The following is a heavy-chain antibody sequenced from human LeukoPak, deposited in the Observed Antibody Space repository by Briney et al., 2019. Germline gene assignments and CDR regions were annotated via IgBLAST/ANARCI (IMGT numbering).Heavy chain of an antibody. V-gene: IGHV3-7*01. CDR1: GFTFSSHW. CDR3: ARGGSGCFDY. CDR2: IKQGGSEK. Sequence: RGSLRLSCAASGFTFSSHWMSYVRQAPGKGLEWVADIKQGGSEKYYVDSVKGRFTISRDNAKNMVYLQMNGLRTEDTAVYYCARGGSGCFDYWGQGSLVTVSS. J-gene: IGHJ4*02. D-gene: IGHD6-19*01.